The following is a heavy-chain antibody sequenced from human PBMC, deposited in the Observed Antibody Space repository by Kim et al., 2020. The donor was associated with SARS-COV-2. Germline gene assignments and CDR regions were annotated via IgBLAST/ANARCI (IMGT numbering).Heavy chain of an antibody. Sequence: SETLSLTCTVSGASIRSGSYYWTWIRQHPRNGLEWIGYIYYSGTTYYNPSLQSRVAMSVDISKNQFSLQLYSVTAADTAVYYCASLNYDDFGWFDPWGQGTLVTVSS. CDR1: GASIRSGSYY. J-gene: IGHJ5*02. CDR2: IYYSGTT. D-gene: IGHD3-3*01. V-gene: IGHV4-31*03. CDR3: ASLNYDDFGWFDP.